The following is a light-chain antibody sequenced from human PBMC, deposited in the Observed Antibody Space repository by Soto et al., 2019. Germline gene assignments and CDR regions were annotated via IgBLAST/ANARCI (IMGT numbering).Light chain of an antibody. CDR3: QQSYSRVT. V-gene: IGKV1-39*01. CDR2: AAS. CDR1: QSISSK. Sequence: DIQMTQSPSSLSASVGDGVTITCRASQSISSKLSWYQQKPGKAPKLLIYAASRLQSGVPSRFSGSGSGTDFTLTISSLQPEDFATYYCQQSYSRVTFGQGTKVDIK. J-gene: IGKJ1*01.